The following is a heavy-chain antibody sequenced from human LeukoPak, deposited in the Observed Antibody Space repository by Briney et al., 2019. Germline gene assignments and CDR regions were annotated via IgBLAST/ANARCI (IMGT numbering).Heavy chain of an antibody. CDR2: INPNSGGT. Sequence: ASVKASCKASGYTFTGYYMHWVRQAPGQGLEWMGWINPNSGGTNYAQKFQGRVTMTRDTSITTAYMELSRLRSDDTAVYYCAKDLVSTIGDFDYWGQGTLVTVSS. D-gene: IGHD5/OR15-5a*01. CDR1: GYTFTGYY. V-gene: IGHV1-2*02. CDR3: AKDLVSTIGDFDY. J-gene: IGHJ4*02.